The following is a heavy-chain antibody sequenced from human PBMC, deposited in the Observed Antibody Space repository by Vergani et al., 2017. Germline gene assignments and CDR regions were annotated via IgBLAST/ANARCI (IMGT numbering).Heavy chain of an antibody. J-gene: IGHJ5*02. CDR3: ARVGSSGWGYWFDP. V-gene: IGHV3-30*03. CDR1: GFTFSSYG. D-gene: IGHD6-19*01. CDR2: ISYDGSNK. Sequence: VQLVESGGGLVKPGGSLRLSCAASGFTFSSYGMHWVRQAPGKGLEWVAVISYDGSNKYYADSVKGRFTISRDNSKNTLYLQMNSLRAEDTAVYYCARVGSSGWGYWFDPWGQGTLVTVSS.